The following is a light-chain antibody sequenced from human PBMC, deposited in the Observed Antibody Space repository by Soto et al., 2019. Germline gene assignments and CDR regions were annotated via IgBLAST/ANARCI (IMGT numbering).Light chain of an antibody. J-gene: IGKJ3*01. Sequence: IVLTQSPGTLSVSPGERVILSCRASQTLRTKLAWYQQKPGQAPRLLIYGGFTRATGIPARFSGSGSGTEFTLTINSLQSEDFAIYYCHQHNAWPLTFGPGTKLDLK. CDR1: QTLRTK. CDR3: HQHNAWPLT. CDR2: GGF. V-gene: IGKV3-15*01.